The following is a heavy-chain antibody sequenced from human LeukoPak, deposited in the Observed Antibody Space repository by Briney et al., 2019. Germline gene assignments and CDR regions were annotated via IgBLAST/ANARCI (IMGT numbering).Heavy chain of an antibody. Sequence: ASVKVSCKASGYTFTSYDINWVRQATGQGLEWIGWMNPNSGNTGYAQKFQGRVTITRNTSISTAYMELSSLRSEDTAVYYCARGLMVRGVIAYYYYMDVWGKGTTVTVSS. D-gene: IGHD3-10*01. V-gene: IGHV1-8*03. CDR3: ARGLMVRGVIAYYYYMDV. CDR1: GYTFTSYD. J-gene: IGHJ6*03. CDR2: MNPNSGNT.